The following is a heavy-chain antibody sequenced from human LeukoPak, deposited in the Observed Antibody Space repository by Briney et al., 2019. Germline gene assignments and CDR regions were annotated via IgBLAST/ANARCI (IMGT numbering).Heavy chain of an antibody. V-gene: IGHV3-53*01. CDR2: IYSGGST. J-gene: IGHJ4*02. CDR3: ARTRIVGATDYFDY. Sequence: GRSLRLSCAASGFTFSRYGMHWVRQAPGKGLEWVSVIYSGGSTYYADSVKGRFTISRDDSENTLYLQMNSLRAEDTAVYYCARTRIVGATDYFDYWGQGTLVTVSA. CDR1: GFTFSRYG. D-gene: IGHD1-26*01.